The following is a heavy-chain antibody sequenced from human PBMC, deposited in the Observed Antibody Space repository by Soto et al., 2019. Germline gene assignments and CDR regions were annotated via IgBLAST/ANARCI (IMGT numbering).Heavy chain of an antibody. CDR3: AGSDYSDYYYYGMDV. V-gene: IGHV3-11*01. D-gene: IGHD4-4*01. CDR1: GFTFSDYY. CDR2: ISSSGSTI. J-gene: IGHJ6*02. Sequence: QVQLVESGGGLVKPGGSLSLSCEASGFTFSDYYMNWIRQAPGKGLEWLSYISSSGSTIYYADSVKGRFTISRDNAKNSLHLQMNSLRAEDTAVYYCAGSDYSDYYYYGMDVWGQGTTVTVSS.